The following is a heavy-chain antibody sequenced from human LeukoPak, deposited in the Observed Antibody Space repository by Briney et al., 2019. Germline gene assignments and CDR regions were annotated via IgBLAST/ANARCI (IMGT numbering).Heavy chain of an antibody. D-gene: IGHD5-12*01. V-gene: IGHV3-30-3*01. Sequence: GGSLRLSCAASGFTFSSYAMHWVRQAPGKGLEWVAVISYDGSNKYYADSVKGRFTISRGNSKNTLYLQMNSLRAEDTAVYYCARDGYARGVPFDPWGQGTLVTVSS. CDR2: ISYDGSNK. CDR1: GFTFSSYA. CDR3: ARDGYARGVPFDP. J-gene: IGHJ5*02.